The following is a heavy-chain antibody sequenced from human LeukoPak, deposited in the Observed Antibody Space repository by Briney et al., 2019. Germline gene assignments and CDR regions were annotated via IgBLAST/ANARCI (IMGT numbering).Heavy chain of an antibody. CDR3: ARGVAGVYSWFDP. CDR2: IKPNGGDA. V-gene: IGHV1-2*02. D-gene: IGHD5/OR15-5a*01. J-gene: IGHJ5*02. CDR1: GYTFTGYY. Sequence: GASVKVSCKASGYTFTGYYMHWVRQAPGQGLECMGWIKPNGGDATYAQKFQGRVAMTRDTSINTAYMELSRLRYDDTAIYYCARGVAGVYSWFDPWGQGTLVTSST.